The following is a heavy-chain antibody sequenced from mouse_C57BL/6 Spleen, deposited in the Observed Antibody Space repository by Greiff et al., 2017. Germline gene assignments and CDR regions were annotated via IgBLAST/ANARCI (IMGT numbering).Heavy chain of an antibody. CDR2: IWSDGST. CDR3: ARHNDDKGDYFDY. J-gene: IGHJ2*01. Sequence: VKLKESGPGLVAPSQSLSITCTVSGFSLTSYGVHWVRQPPGKGLEWLVVIWSDGSTTYNSALKYRLSISKDNSKSQVFLKMNSLQTDDTAMYYCARHNDDKGDYFDYWGQGTTLTVSS. CDR1: GFSLTSYG. V-gene: IGHV2-6-1*01. D-gene: IGHD2-12*01.